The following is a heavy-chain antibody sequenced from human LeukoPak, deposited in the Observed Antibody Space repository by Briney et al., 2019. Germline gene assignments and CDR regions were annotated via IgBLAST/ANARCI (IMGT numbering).Heavy chain of an antibody. CDR1: GFTFSSYG. Sequence: PGGSLRLSCAASGFTFSSYGMHWVRQAPGKGLEWVAVIWYDGSNKYYADSVKGRFTISRDNSKNTLYLQMNSLRAEDTAVYYFARDSFRSSWQGNWFDPLGQGTLVTVSS. V-gene: IGHV3-33*01. CDR3: ARDSFRSSWQGNWFDP. CDR2: IWYDGSNK. D-gene: IGHD6-13*01. J-gene: IGHJ5*02.